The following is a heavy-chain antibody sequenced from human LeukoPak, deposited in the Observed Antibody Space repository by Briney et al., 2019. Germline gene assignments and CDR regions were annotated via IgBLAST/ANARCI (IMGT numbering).Heavy chain of an antibody. Sequence: GESLKISCKGSGYSFTSYWIGWVRQMPGKGLEWMGIIYPGDSDTRYSPSFQGQVTISADKSISTAYLQWSSLKASDTAMYYCARGGVTVTTVYYYYGMDVWGQGTTVTVSS. CDR3: ARGGVTVTTVYYYYGMDV. CDR1: GYSFTSYW. J-gene: IGHJ6*02. V-gene: IGHV5-51*01. CDR2: IYPGDSDT. D-gene: IGHD4-17*01.